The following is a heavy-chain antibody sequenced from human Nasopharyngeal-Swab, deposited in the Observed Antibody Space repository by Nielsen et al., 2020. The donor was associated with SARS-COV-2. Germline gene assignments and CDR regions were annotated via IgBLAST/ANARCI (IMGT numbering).Heavy chain of an antibody. D-gene: IGHD6-13*01. J-gene: IGHJ4*02. CDR1: GYTFTSYD. CDR3: ARGLDSSSWLDY. Sequence: ASVKVSCKASGYTFTSYDINWVRQATGQGLEWMGWMNPNSGNTGYAQKFQGRVTMTRNTSISTAYMELSSLRSEDTAVYHCARGLDSSSWLDYWGQGTLVTVSS. V-gene: IGHV1-8*01. CDR2: MNPNSGNT.